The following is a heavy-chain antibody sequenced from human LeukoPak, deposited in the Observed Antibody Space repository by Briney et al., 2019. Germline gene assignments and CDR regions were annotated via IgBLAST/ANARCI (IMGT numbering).Heavy chain of an antibody. CDR2: INVGNGNT. CDR3: ARGNGDYYGSGSFDY. D-gene: IGHD3-10*01. CDR1: GYSFSTYA. V-gene: IGHV1-3*01. Sequence: ASVTVSCKPSGYSFSTYAMQWVRQAPGQRLEWMGWINVGNGNTKYSQKFQGRVTLTRDTSASTAYMELSSLRSEDTAVYYCARGNGDYYGSGSFDYWGQGTLVTVSS. J-gene: IGHJ4*02.